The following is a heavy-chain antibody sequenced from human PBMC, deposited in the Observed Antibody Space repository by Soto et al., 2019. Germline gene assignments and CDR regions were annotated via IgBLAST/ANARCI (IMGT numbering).Heavy chain of an antibody. V-gene: IGHV3-21*01. CDR3: ARPDYYDSSGPYDY. J-gene: IGHJ4*02. CDR1: GFTFSSYS. CDR2: ISSSSSYI. D-gene: IGHD3-22*01. Sequence: LRLSCAASGFTFSSYSMNWVRRAPGKGLEWVSSISSSSSYIYYADSVKGRFTISRDNAKNSLYLQMNSLRAEDTAVYYCARPDYYDSSGPYDYWGQGTLVTVSS.